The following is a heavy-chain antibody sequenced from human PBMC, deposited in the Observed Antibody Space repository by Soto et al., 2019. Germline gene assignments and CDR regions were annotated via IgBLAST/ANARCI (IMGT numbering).Heavy chain of an antibody. CDR3: ATGYDILTGYCY. CDR1: GYTLTELS. Sequence: GASVKVSCKVSGYTLTELSMHWVRQAPGKGLEWMGGFDPEDGETIYAQKFQGRVTMTEDTSTDTAYMELSSLRSEDTAVYYCATGYDILTGYCYWGQGTLVTVSS. CDR2: FDPEDGET. D-gene: IGHD3-9*01. J-gene: IGHJ4*02. V-gene: IGHV1-24*01.